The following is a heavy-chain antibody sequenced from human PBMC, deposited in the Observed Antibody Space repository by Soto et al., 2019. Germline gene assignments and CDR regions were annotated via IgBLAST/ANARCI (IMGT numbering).Heavy chain of an antibody. Sequence: GGSLRLSCAASGFTFSSYAMSWVRQAPGKGLEWVSAISGSGGSTYYADSVKGRFTISRDNSKNTLYLQMNSLRAEDTAVYYCAKDRERYYYDSSGPYFDYWGQGTLVTVSS. CDR2: ISGSGGST. J-gene: IGHJ4*02. D-gene: IGHD3-22*01. V-gene: IGHV3-23*01. CDR3: AKDRERYYYDSSGPYFDY. CDR1: GFTFSSYA.